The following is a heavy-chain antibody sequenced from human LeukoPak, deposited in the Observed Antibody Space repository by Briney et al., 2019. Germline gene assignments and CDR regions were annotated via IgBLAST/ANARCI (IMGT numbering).Heavy chain of an antibody. CDR1: GFPFSSYE. CDR2: ISSSGSTI. D-gene: IGHD5/OR15-5a*01. CDR3: ASPLYEFY. V-gene: IGHV3-48*03. Sequence: GGSLRLSFAASGFPFSSYEMNWVRQAPGKGLEWVSYISSSGSTIYYADSVKGRFTISRDNAKNSLYLQMNSLRAEDTAVYYCASPLYEFYWGQGTLVTVSS. J-gene: IGHJ4*02.